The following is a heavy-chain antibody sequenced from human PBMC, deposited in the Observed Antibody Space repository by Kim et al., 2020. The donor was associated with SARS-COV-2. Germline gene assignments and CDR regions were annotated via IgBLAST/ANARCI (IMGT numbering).Heavy chain of an antibody. Sequence: SETLSLTCTVSGGSISSSSYYWGWIRQPPGKGLEWIGSIYYSGSTYYNPSLKSRVTISVDTSKNQFSLKLSSVTAADTAVYYCARGGIAAAPLDYWGQGTLVTVSS. CDR3: ARGGIAAAPLDY. D-gene: IGHD6-13*01. J-gene: IGHJ4*02. V-gene: IGHV4-39*07. CDR2: IYYSGST. CDR1: GGSISSSSYY.